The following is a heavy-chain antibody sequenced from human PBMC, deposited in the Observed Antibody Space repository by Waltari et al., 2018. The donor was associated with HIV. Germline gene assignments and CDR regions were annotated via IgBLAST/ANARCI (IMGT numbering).Heavy chain of an antibody. CDR2: IYYSGST. CDR1: GASISSSSYY. D-gene: IGHD3-10*01. Sequence: QLQLQESGPGLVKPSETLSLTCTVSGASISSSSYYWGWIRQPPGKGLEWIGSIYYSGSTYYNPSLKSRVTISIDTSKNQFSPKLSSVTAADTAVYSCARGSYGSGSSHRPHWFDPWGQGIRVTVSS. J-gene: IGHJ5*02. V-gene: IGHV4-39*07. CDR3: ARGSYGSGSSHRPHWFDP.